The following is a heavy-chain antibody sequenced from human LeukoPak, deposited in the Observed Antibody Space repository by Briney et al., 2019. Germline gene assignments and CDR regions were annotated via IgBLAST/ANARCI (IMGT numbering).Heavy chain of an antibody. CDR1: GYTFTSYY. Sequence: ASVKVSCKASGYTFTSYYIHWVRQAPGQGPEWVGIINPSSGYTTYAQKFQGRVTMTRDTSTSTVYMELSSLRSEDTAVHYCARDRNSGSYCSDYWGQGTLVTVSS. CDR2: INPSSGYT. D-gene: IGHD1-26*01. V-gene: IGHV1-46*01. CDR3: ARDRNSGSYCSDY. J-gene: IGHJ4*02.